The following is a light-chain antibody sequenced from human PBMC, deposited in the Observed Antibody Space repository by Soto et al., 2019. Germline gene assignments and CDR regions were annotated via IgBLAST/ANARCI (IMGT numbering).Light chain of an antibody. CDR3: QQYDTSIWAHT. Sequence: EVVLTQSPVTLSLSPGERATLSCRASQSVSSIYLAWYQQKPGQAPRLLIYGASSRATGIPDRFSVSGSGTDFTLTNSILEPEDFAVYYCQQYDTSIWAHTFGQGTKLEIK. CDR2: GAS. J-gene: IGKJ2*01. V-gene: IGKV3-20*01. CDR1: QSVSSIY.